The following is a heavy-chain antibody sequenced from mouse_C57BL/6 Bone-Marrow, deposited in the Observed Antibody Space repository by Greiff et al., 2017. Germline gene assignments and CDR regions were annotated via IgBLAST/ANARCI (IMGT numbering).Heavy chain of an antibody. J-gene: IGHJ3*01. V-gene: IGHV2-5*01. CDR1: GFSLTSYG. Sequence: QVQLKQSGPGLVQPSQSLSITCTVSGFSLTSYGVHWVRQSPGKGLEWLGVIWRGRSTDYNAAFMSRLSITMYNSKSQVFFKMNSLQAADTAIYYCAKNSCLWTWFAYWGQGTLVTVSA. D-gene: IGHD1-1*02. CDR3: AKNSCLWTWFAY. CDR2: IWRGRST.